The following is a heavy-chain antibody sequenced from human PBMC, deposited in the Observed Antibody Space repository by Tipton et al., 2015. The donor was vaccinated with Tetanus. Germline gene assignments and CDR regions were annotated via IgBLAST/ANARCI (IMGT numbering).Heavy chain of an antibody. V-gene: IGHV4-4*07. Sequence: TLSLTCTVSGGSVSSYYWTWFRQPPEKRLEWIGFVSSSGNSNYSPSLTGRVSMSLDTSKNEFSLTLSSVTAADTAVYYCARGTWLYTSTYHRHWLDPWGQGTLVTVSS. D-gene: IGHD6-13*01. CDR2: VSSSGNS. J-gene: IGHJ5*02. CDR3: ARGTWLYTSTYHRHWLDP. CDR1: GGSVSSYY.